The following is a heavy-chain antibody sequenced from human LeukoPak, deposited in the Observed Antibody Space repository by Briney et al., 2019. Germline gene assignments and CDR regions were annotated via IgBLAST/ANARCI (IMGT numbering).Heavy chain of an antibody. CDR1: GGSFSGYY. CDR3: ARQEGNDAFDI. V-gene: IGHV4-34*01. J-gene: IGHJ3*02. Sequence: SETLSLTCAGYGGSFSGYYWSWIRQPPGKGLEWIGEINHSGSTNYNPSLKSRVTISVDTSKNQFSLKLSSVTAADTAVYYCARQEGNDAFDIWGQGTMVTVSS. CDR2: INHSGST.